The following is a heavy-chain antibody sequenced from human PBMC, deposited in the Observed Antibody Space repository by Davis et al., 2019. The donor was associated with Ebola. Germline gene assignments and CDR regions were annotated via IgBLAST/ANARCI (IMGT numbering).Heavy chain of an antibody. CDR3: ARAMIVEYGMDV. V-gene: IGHV4-39*07. Sequence: MPSETLSLTCTVSGVSISSYYWGWIRQPPGKGLEWIGSIYYSGSTYYNPSLKSRVTISVDTSKNQFSLKLSSVTAADTAVYYCARAMIVEYGMDVWGQGTTVTVSS. CDR1: GVSISSYY. CDR2: IYYSGST. D-gene: IGHD3-22*01. J-gene: IGHJ6*02.